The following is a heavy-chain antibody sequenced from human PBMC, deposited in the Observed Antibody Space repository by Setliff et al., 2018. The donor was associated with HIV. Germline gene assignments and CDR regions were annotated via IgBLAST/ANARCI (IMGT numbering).Heavy chain of an antibody. J-gene: IGHJ4*02. D-gene: IGHD5-18*01. CDR1: GYTFTSYG. Sequence: ASVKVSCKASGYTFTSYGISWVRQAPGQGLEWMGWISAYNGNTNYAQKLQGRVTMTTDTSRSTVYMELSSLRSEDTAVYYCARDQKGYSYGYFDSWGQGTLVTVSS. V-gene: IGHV1-18*01. CDR3: ARDQKGYSYGYFDS. CDR2: ISAYNGNT.